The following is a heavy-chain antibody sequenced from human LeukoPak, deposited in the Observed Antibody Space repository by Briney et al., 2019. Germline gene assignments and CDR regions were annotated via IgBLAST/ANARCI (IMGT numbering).Heavy chain of an antibody. D-gene: IGHD3-3*01. Sequence: ATVKISCKASGYTFTDYYMHWAQQAPGKGLECMGRVAPEDGETIYAEKFQGRVTITADTSTDTAYMELSSLRSEDTAVYYCATGPAVPIHTFEYWGQGTLVTVSS. J-gene: IGHJ4*02. CDR2: VAPEDGET. V-gene: IGHV1-69-2*01. CDR1: GYTFTDYY. CDR3: ATGPAVPIHTFEY.